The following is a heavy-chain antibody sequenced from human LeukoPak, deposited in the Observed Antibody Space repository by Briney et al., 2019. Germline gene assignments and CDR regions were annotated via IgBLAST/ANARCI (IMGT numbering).Heavy chain of an antibody. CDR2: ISAYNGNT. Sequence: ASVKVSCKASGYTFTTYVISWVRQAPGQGLEWMGWISAYNGNTNYAQKFQGRVTMTTDTSTSTAYMELRSLRSGDTAVYYCVRYGSGSLYDYWGQGTLVTVSS. J-gene: IGHJ4*02. CDR1: GYTFTTYV. CDR3: VRYGSGSLYDY. D-gene: IGHD3-10*01. V-gene: IGHV1-18*01.